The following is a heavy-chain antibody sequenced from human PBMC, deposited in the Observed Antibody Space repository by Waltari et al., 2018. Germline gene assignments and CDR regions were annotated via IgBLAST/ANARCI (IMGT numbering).Heavy chain of an antibody. CDR1: GYSFTSYW. V-gene: IGHV5-51*03. D-gene: IGHD3-22*01. J-gene: IGHJ4*02. CDR3: ARPPSPYDSSGLDFDY. Sequence: EVQLVQSGAEVKKPGESLKISCKGSGYSFTSYWIGWVRQMPGKGLEWMGIIYPGDSDTRYSPSVQGQVTISADKSISTAYLQWSSLKASDTAMYYCARPPSPYDSSGLDFDYWGQGTLVTVSS. CDR2: IYPGDSDT.